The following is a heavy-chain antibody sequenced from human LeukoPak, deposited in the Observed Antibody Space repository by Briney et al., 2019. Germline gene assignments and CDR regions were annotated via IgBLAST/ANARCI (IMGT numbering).Heavy chain of an antibody. V-gene: IGHV3-64*01. D-gene: IGHD6-13*01. CDR1: GFTFSSDA. J-gene: IGHJ4*02. CDR2: ISSNGGST. Sequence: GGSLRLSCAASGFTFSSDAMHWGRQAPGKGLEYVSAISSNGGSTYYANSVKDRFTISRDNSKNTLYLQMGSLRAEDMAVYYCARSVSIAAAEYGCGQGTLVTVSS. CDR3: ARSVSIAAAEYG.